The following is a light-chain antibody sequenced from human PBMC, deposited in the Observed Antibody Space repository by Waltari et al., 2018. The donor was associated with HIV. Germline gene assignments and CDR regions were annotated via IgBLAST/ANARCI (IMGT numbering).Light chain of an antibody. CDR3: QVWDSSSDHYV. Sequence: SYVLTQSPSVSVAPGQTARIICGGNNIGSKRVHWYQQRPGQAPVLVVYDDSDRPSGSRERFWGSSSVNTSTLTVSRVEAGDDAEYYCQVWDSSSDHYVVGTGTRVTVL. J-gene: IGLJ1*01. V-gene: IGLV3-21*02. CDR1: NIGSKR. CDR2: DDS.